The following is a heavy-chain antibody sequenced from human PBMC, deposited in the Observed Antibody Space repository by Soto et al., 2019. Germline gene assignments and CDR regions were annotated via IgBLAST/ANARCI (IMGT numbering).Heavy chain of an antibody. CDR3: ATEASHDYFDQ. J-gene: IGHJ4*02. CDR1: VYTYGTYP. V-gene: IGHV1-69*10. Sequence: GASLKVACKASVYTYGTYPVSCVRQATGQGLEWMGGIIPMLDIVHFAQTFEGRVTITADEFSNTVYMELSSLRSDDTAVYYCATEASHDYFDQWGQGTLVTVSS. CDR2: IIPMLDIV.